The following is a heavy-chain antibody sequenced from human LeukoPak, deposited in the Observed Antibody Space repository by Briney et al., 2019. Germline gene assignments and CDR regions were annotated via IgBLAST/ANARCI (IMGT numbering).Heavy chain of an antibody. CDR2: ISSNGGST. V-gene: IGHV3-64*01. CDR3: AREGSQ. Sequence: GGSLRLSCAASGFTFSSYAMHWVRQAPGKGLEYVSAISSNGGSTYYANSVKGRFTISRDNSKNTLYLQMGSLRAEDMAVYYCAREGSQWGQGTLVTVSS. CDR1: GFTFSSYA. J-gene: IGHJ4*02. D-gene: IGHD3-10*01.